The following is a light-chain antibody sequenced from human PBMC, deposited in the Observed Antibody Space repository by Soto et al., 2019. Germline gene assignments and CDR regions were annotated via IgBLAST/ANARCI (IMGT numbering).Light chain of an antibody. J-gene: IGKJ5*01. Sequence: EILMTQSPGTLSVSPGERSTLSCAAIQSISGNLVWYQQKPGQPPSLLIYGASTRGTGIPASFSGSGSATEFTLSISSLQSEDFAVYYCQQYNNWPKITFGQGTRLEIK. V-gene: IGKV3-15*01. CDR1: QSISGN. CDR3: QQYNNWPKIT. CDR2: GAS.